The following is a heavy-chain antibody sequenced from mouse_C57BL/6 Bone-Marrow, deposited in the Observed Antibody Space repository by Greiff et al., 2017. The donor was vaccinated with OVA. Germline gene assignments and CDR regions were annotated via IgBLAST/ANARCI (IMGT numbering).Heavy chain of an antibody. V-gene: IGHV3-6*01. D-gene: IGHD2-5*01. Sequence: ESGPGLVKPSQSLSLTCSVTGYSITSGYYWNWIRQFPGNKLEWRRYISYDGGNNYNPSLKNRISINRDTSKNQFFLKLNSVTTEDTAKYYCARNAYYSNYDYYAMDYWGQGTSVTVSS. CDR1: GYSITSGYY. CDR2: ISYDGGN. CDR3: ARNAYYSNYDYYAMDY. J-gene: IGHJ4*01.